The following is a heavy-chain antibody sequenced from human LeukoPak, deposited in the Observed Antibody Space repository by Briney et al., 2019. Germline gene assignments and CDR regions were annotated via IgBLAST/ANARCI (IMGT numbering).Heavy chain of an antibody. CDR3: SGGKT. J-gene: IGHJ5*02. V-gene: IGHV3-30*09. CDR1: GFTFSHYA. CDR2: ISHNGNK. Sequence: PGRSLRLSCATSGFTFSHYAIHCIRQAPGKGLEWVAVISHNGNKNYADSVKGRFAMSRDNSNNTAFLEMSSMSAEDTAVYYCSGGKTWGQGTLVTVSS. D-gene: IGHD1-14*01.